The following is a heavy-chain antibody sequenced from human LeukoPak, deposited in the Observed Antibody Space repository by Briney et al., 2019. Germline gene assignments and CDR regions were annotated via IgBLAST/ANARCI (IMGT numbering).Heavy chain of an antibody. V-gene: IGHV4-34*01. CDR1: GGSFSGYY. D-gene: IGHD1-14*01. Sequence: PSETLSLTCAVYGGSFSGYYWSWIRQPPGKGLEWIGEINHSGGTNYNPSLKSRVTISVDTSKNQFSLKLSSVTAADTAVYYCARGEVWAYFDYWGQGTLVTVSS. CDR3: ARGEVWAYFDY. J-gene: IGHJ4*02. CDR2: INHSGGT.